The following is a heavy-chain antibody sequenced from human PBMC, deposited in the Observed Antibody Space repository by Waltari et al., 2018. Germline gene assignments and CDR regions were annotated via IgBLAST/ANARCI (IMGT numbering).Heavy chain of an antibody. Sequence: QLQLQESGPGLVKPSETLSLTCTVPGGSISSSSYYWGWISQPPGKGLEWIGSIYYSGSTYYNPSLKSRVTISVDTSKNQFSLKLSSVTAADTAVYYCARFSIAMIVVVTDAFDIWGQGTMVTVSS. D-gene: IGHD3-22*01. CDR2: IYYSGST. CDR3: ARFSIAMIVVVTDAFDI. J-gene: IGHJ3*02. V-gene: IGHV4-39*01. CDR1: GGSISSSSYY.